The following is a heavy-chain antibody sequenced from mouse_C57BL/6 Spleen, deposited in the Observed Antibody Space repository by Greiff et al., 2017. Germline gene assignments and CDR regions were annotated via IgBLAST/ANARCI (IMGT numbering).Heavy chain of an antibody. J-gene: IGHJ1*03. CDR1: GYAFSSYW. CDR3: ARLGPHWYFDV. CDR2: IYPGDGDT. V-gene: IGHV1-80*01. Sequence: QVQLQQSGAELVKPGASVKISCKASGYAFSSYWMNWVKQRPGKGLEWIGQIYPGDGDTNYNGKFKGQGTLATDKSSSKAYMQLSSLTAEDSAVYFWARLGPHWYFDVWGTGTTVTVSS.